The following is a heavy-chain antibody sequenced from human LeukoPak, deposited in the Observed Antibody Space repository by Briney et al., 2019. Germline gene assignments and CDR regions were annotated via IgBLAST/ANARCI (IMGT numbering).Heavy chain of an antibody. V-gene: IGHV1-69*13. J-gene: IGHJ4*02. CDR1: GGTFSSYA. CDR3: ARVRDYYDSSGYYSGFDY. Sequence: SVKVSCKASGGTFSSYAISWARQAPGQGLEWMGGIIPIFGTANYAQKFQGRVTITADESTSTAYMELSSLRSEDTAVYYCARVRDYYDSSGYYSGFDYWGQGTLVTVSS. CDR2: IIPIFGTA. D-gene: IGHD3-22*01.